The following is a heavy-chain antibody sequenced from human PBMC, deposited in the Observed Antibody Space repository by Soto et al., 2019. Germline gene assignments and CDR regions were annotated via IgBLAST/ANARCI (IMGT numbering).Heavy chain of an antibody. J-gene: IGHJ4*02. CDR1: GYTFTSYG. V-gene: IGHV1-3*01. CDR2: INAGNGNT. CDR3: AVAWDLPVRFDY. D-gene: IGHD1-26*01. Sequence: QVQLVQSGAEVKKPGASVKVSCNASGYTFTSYGLHWVRQAPGQRLEWMGWINAGNGNTKYSQKFQDRVTITRDTFVSTAYMELSSLRSEDTAVYYCAVAWDLPVRFDYWGQGTLVTVSS.